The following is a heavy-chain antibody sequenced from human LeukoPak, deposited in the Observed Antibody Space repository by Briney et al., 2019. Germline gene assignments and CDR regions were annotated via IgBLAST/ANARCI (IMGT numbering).Heavy chain of an antibody. V-gene: IGHV3-23*01. Sequence: GSLRLSCAASGFTFSSYAMSWVRQAPGKGLEWVSAISGSGGSTYYADSVKGRFTISRDNAKSSLYLQMNSLRVEDTAVYYCARDPSAGIESWGQGTLVTVSS. CDR1: GFTFSSYA. D-gene: IGHD6-6*01. CDR3: ARDPSAGIES. J-gene: IGHJ4*02. CDR2: ISGSGGST.